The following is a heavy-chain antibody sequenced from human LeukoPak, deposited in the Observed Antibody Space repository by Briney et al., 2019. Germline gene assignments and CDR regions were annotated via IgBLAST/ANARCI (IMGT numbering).Heavy chain of an antibody. V-gene: IGHV3-74*01. J-gene: IGHJ4*02. CDR3: ARSGGYGFDY. Sequence: PGGSLRLSCAASGFTFSSYWMYWVRHAPGKGLVWVSRINSDGSSPINADPVKGRFTISRDNAKNTLYLQMNSLRAEDTAVYYWARSGGYGFDYWGQGTLVTVSS. D-gene: IGHD2-8*02. CDR1: GFTFSSYW. CDR2: INSDGSSP.